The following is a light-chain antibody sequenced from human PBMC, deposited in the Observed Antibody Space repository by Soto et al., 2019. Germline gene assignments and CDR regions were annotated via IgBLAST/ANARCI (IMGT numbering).Light chain of an antibody. CDR2: DVS. J-gene: IGLJ2*01. V-gene: IGLV2-14*01. Sequence: QSVLTQPASVSGSPGQSITISCTGTSSDVGYYNYVSWYQQHPGKAPKLMISDVSNRPSGVSTRFSGSKSGDTASLTISGLQAEDEADYYCSSYTTLNTIVFGGGTKLTVL. CDR3: SSYTTLNTIV. CDR1: SSDVGYYNY.